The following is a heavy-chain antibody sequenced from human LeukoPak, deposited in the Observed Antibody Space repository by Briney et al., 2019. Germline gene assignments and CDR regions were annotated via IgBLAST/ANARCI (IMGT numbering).Heavy chain of an antibody. Sequence: ASVKVSCKVSGYTLTELSMHWVRQAPGKGLEWMGGFDPEDGETIYAQKFQGRVTMTEDTSTDTAYMELSSLRSDDTAVYYCARDPEVGATRVLAYWGQGTLVTVSS. CDR1: GYTLTELS. V-gene: IGHV1-24*01. D-gene: IGHD1-26*01. CDR2: FDPEDGET. CDR3: ARDPEVGATRVLAY. J-gene: IGHJ4*02.